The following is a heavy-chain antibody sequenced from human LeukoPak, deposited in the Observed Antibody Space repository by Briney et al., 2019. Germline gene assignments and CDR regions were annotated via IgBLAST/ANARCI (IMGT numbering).Heavy chain of an antibody. CDR3: AKRRSESYNYYYMDV. J-gene: IGHJ6*03. D-gene: IGHD3-10*01. Sequence: PSETLSLTCAVYGGSFSGYYWSWIRQPPGKGLEWVSVISGSGGSTYYADSVKGRFTISRDNSKNTVYLQMNSLSAEDTAVYYCAKRRSESYNYYYMDVWGKGTTVTVSS. V-gene: IGHV3-23*01. CDR2: ISGSGGST. CDR1: GGSFSGYY.